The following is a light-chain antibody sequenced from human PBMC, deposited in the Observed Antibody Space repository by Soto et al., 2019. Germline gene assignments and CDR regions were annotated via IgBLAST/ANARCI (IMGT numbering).Light chain of an antibody. CDR2: LGS. CDR3: MQGRQSTIT. CDR1: QSLLHRNGKNY. V-gene: IGKV2-28*01. J-gene: IGKJ5*01. Sequence: DIVMTQSPFSLAVTPGESASISCRSSQSLLHRNGKNYLDWYLQKPGQSPQLLIYLGSSRASGVPDRVSGSGSGTDFTLKIGRVESEDVGIYYCMQGRQSTITFGQGTRLEIK.